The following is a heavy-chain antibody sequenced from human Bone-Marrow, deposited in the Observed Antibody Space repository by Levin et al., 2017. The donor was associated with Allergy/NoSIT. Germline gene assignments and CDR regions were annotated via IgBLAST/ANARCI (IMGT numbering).Heavy chain of an antibody. V-gene: IGHV3-33*01. Sequence: SLLLSFAASGFSLSTTGMHWVRQAPGPFLSWLPFLLSPCFPPSYASSVRGRFTHSRDDSKNTLFLQMNSLRVDDTAVYYCARERGPFDGFDIWGQGTLVTVST. CDR3: ARERGPFDGFDI. J-gene: IGHJ3*02. CDR1: GFSLSTTG. D-gene: IGHD3-9*01. CDR2: LLSPCFPP.